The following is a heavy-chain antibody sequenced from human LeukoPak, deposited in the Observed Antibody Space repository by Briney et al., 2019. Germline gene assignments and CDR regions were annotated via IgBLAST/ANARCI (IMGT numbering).Heavy chain of an antibody. V-gene: IGHV4-39*01. CDR1: GGSISSSSNY. Sequence: SETLALTCTVSGGSISSSSNYWGWIRQPPGKGLEWIGSIYYSGSTYSNPSLKSGVTISVDTTKNQFSLKLSSVTAADTAVYYCARHSLSWYYFDYWGRGTLVTVSS. CDR3: ARHSLSWYYFDY. J-gene: IGHJ4*02. D-gene: IGHD2-8*02. CDR2: IYYSGST.